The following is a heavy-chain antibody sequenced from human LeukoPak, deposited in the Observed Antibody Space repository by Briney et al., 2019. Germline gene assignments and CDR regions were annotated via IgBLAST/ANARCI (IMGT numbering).Heavy chain of an antibody. D-gene: IGHD2-21*01. V-gene: IGHV4-39*07. CDR1: GGSIRTNSYY. CDR3: TRDLWSRGGFDP. Sequence: SETLSLTCTVSGGSIRTNSYYWGWIRQPPGKGLEGIGCIYYSGSTYYNSSLKSRVTISIDTSKNQFSLKLNSVTAADTAVYYCTRDLWSRGGFDPWGQGTLVTVSS. CDR2: IYYSGST. J-gene: IGHJ5*02.